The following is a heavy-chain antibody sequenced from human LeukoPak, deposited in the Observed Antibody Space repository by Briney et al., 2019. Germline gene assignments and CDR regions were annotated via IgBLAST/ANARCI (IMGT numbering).Heavy chain of an antibody. CDR1: GFTVSNNY. V-gene: IGHV3-53*01. J-gene: IGHJ5*02. CDR2: IYSGGTT. Sequence: GGSLRLSCAASGFTVSNNYVHWVRQAPGKGLEWVSVIYSGGTTYYANSVKGRFTISRDSSKNTMYLQMNSLRVEDTAMYYCGRDVGPWGQGTLVTVSS. CDR3: GRDVGP.